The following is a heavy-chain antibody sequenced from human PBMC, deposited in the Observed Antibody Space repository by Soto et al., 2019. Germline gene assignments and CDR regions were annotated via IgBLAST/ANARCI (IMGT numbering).Heavy chain of an antibody. CDR1: GFTFSSYA. J-gene: IGHJ6*02. Sequence: GGSLRLSCAASGFTFSSYAMSWVRQAPGKGLEWVSAISSSGGSTYYADSVKGRFTISRDNSKNTLYLQMNSLRAEDTAVYYCAKGSNWGPDYYYYGMDVWGQGTTVTVSS. CDR2: ISSSGGST. D-gene: IGHD7-27*01. V-gene: IGHV3-23*01. CDR3: AKGSNWGPDYYYYGMDV.